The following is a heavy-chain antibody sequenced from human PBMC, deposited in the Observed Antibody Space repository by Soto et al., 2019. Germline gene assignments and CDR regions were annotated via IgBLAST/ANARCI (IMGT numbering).Heavy chain of an antibody. CDR3: TRLEDRVGVVASYVY. D-gene: IGHD2-15*01. CDR2: IRSKASNYAT. CDR1: GFTFSGSG. J-gene: IGHJ4*02. Sequence: GGSLRLSCAASGFTFSGSGVHWVRQASGKGLEWVGRIRSKASNYATAYAASVKGRFTVSRDDSKNMAYLQMDSLKTEDTAVYYCTRLEDRVGVVASYVYWGQGTQVTVSS. V-gene: IGHV3-73*01.